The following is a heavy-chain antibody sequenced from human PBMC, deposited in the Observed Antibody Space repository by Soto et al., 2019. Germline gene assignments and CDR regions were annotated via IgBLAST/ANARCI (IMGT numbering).Heavy chain of an antibody. CDR2: VSGSAYST. D-gene: IGHD6-13*01. CDR3: AKGSAAAGIYYFEY. CDR1: GFTFSSYA. Sequence: GGSLRLSCAASGFTFSSYAMTWVRQAPGKGLEWVSGVSGSAYSTYQADSVKGRFTISRDNSKNTLYLQMNSLRAEDTAVYYCAKGSAAAGIYYFEYWGQGTLVTVSS. J-gene: IGHJ4*02. V-gene: IGHV3-23*01.